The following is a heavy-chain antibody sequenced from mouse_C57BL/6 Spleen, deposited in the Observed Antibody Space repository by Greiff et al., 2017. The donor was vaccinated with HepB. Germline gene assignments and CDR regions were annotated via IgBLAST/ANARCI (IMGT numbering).Heavy chain of an antibody. J-gene: IGHJ1*03. CDR1: GFNIKDDY. Sequence: VHVKQSGAELVRPGASVKLSCTASGFNIKDDYMHWVKQRPEQGLEWIGWIDPENGDTEYASKFQGKATITADTSSNTAYLQLSSLTSEDTAVYYCTRKSAAWYFDVWGTGTTVTVSS. V-gene: IGHV14-4*01. CDR2: IDPENGDT. CDR3: TRKSAAWYFDV. D-gene: IGHD1-3*01.